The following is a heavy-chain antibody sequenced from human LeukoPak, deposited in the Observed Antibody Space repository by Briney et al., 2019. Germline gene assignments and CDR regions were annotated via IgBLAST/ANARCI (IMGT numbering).Heavy chain of an antibody. CDR3: ARGRIGWFDP. J-gene: IGHJ5*02. D-gene: IGHD3-10*01. Sequence: SETLSLTCVVSGYSISSGYHWGWIRQPPGEGLEWIGSVYRSGSTYYNPSLKSRVTISVDTSKNQISLKLSSVTAADTAVYYCARGRIGWFDPWGQGTLVTVSS. CDR1: GYSISSGYH. V-gene: IGHV4-38-2*01. CDR2: VYRSGST.